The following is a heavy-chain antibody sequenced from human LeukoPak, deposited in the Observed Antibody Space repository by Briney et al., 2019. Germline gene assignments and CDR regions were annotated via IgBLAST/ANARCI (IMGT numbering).Heavy chain of an antibody. Sequence: PGGSLRLSCAASGFTFSSYSMNWVRQAPGKGPEWIAYIGKSNSIIHYADSVKGRFTVSRDNAKNSLYLLMNSLRAEDTAVYYCARAPIGDNNWFGPWGQGTLVTVSS. D-gene: IGHD3-16*01. CDR3: ARAPIGDNNWFGP. J-gene: IGHJ5*02. CDR2: IGKSNSII. CDR1: GFTFSSYS. V-gene: IGHV3-48*01.